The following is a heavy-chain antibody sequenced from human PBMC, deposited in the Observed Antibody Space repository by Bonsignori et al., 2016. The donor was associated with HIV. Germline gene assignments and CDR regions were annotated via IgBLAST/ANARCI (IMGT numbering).Heavy chain of an antibody. J-gene: IGHJ4*02. CDR2: IYTSGST. Sequence: WIRQPPGKGLEWIGRIYTSGSTNYNPSLKSRVTMSVDTSKNQFSLKLSSVTAADTAVYYCARAKKTIFGVVITRNYFDYWGQGTLVTVSS. V-gene: IGHV4-4*07. D-gene: IGHD3-3*01. CDR3: ARAKKTIFGVVITRNYFDY.